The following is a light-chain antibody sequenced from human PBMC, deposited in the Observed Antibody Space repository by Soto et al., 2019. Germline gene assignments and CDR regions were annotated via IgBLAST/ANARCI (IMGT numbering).Light chain of an antibody. V-gene: IGKV1-5*03. CDR2: KAS. CDR3: QQYNIYWT. J-gene: IGKJ1*01. CDR1: QSISSW. Sequence: DIQMTQSPSTLSASVGDRVTITCRASQSISSWLAWYQQKPGKAPKLLIYKASSLEGGVPSRFSGSGSGTEFTITISCLQPDDFATYYCQQYNIYWTFGQGTKVEIK.